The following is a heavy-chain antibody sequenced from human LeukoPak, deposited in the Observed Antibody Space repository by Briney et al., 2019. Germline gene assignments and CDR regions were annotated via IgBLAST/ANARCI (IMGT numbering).Heavy chain of an antibody. CDR1: GGSFSGYY. D-gene: IGHD6-19*01. V-gene: IGHV4-34*01. Sequence: SETLSLTCAVYGGSFSGYYWSWIRQPPGKGLEWIGEINHRGSTNYNPSLKSRVTISVDTSKNQFSLKLSSVTAADTAVYYCASLIAVAGYFDYWGQGTLVTVSS. CDR3: ASLIAVAGYFDY. J-gene: IGHJ4*02. CDR2: INHRGST.